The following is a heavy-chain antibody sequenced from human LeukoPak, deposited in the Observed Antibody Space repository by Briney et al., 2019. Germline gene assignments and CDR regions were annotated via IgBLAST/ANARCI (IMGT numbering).Heavy chain of an antibody. CDR2: INGDGSTR. J-gene: IGHJ4*02. CDR3: ASASSHRIAAGGDY. CDR1: GFSFSNYW. V-gene: IGHV3-74*01. D-gene: IGHD6-13*01. Sequence: PGGSLRLSCAASGFSFSNYWMHWVRQVPGKGLVWVSRINGDGSTRNYADSVEGRFTISRDNAKNTLYLQMNSLRAEDTAVYYCASASSHRIAAGGDYWGQGTLVTVSS.